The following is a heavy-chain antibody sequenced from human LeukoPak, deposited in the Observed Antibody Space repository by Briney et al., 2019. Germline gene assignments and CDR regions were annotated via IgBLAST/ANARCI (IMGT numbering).Heavy chain of an antibody. D-gene: IGHD3-16*01. V-gene: IGHV4-34*01. CDR3: ARVGGSYYYYYYMDV. CDR1: GFIFSDYY. CDR2: INHSGST. J-gene: IGHJ6*03. Sequence: GSLRLSCAASGFIFSDYYMSWIRQAPGKGLEWIGEINHSGSTNYNPSLKSRVTISVDTSKNQFSLKLSSVTAADTAVYYCARVGGSYYYYYYMDVWGKGTTVTVSS.